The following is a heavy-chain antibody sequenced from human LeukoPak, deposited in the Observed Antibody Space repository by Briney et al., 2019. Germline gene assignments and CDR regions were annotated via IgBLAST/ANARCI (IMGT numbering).Heavy chain of an antibody. CDR1: GGTFSSYA. CDR3: ARDLGGIAARRGYYYYYMDV. Sequence: ASVKVSCKASGGTFSSYAISWVRQALGQGLEWMGGIIPIFGTANYAQKFQGRVTITTDESTSTAYMELSSLRSEDTAVYYCARDLGGIAARRGYYYYYMDVWGKGTTVTVSS. V-gene: IGHV1-69*05. D-gene: IGHD6-6*01. CDR2: IIPIFGTA. J-gene: IGHJ6*03.